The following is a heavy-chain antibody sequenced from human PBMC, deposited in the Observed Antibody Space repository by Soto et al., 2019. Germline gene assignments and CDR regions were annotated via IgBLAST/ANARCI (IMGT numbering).Heavy chain of an antibody. J-gene: IGHJ5*02. Sequence: ASVKVSCKASGYTFTTYGISWVRQAPGQGLEWMGWISAYNGNTNYAQKLQGRVTMTTDTSTSTAYMELRSPRSDDTAVYYCARAHYYDSSGYYYHWFDPWGQGTLVTVSS. V-gene: IGHV1-18*01. CDR1: GYTFTTYG. CDR3: ARAHYYDSSGYYYHWFDP. CDR2: ISAYNGNT. D-gene: IGHD3-22*01.